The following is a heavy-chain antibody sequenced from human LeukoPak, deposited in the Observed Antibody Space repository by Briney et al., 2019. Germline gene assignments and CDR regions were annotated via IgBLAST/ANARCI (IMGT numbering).Heavy chain of an antibody. J-gene: IGHJ3*02. V-gene: IGHV4-59*08. D-gene: IGHD1-26*01. CDR3: AKTVGALYDAFDI. Sequence: SETLSLTCTVSGGSISSYYWSWIRQPPGKGLEWIGYIYYSGSTNYNPSLKSRVTISVDTSKNQFSLKLSSVTAADTAVYYCAKTVGALYDAFDIWGQGTMVTVSS. CDR2: IYYSGST. CDR1: GGSISSYY.